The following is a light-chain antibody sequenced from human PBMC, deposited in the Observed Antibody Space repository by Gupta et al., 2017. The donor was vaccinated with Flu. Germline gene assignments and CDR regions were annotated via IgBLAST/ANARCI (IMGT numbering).Light chain of an antibody. CDR1: QSNLYSYSNKYY. CDR2: WAA. V-gene: IGKV4-1*01. Sequence: KSSQSNLYSYSNKYYLAWYQQKPGQPPKLLIYWAASRESWVPDRFSGSGSGTEDTLTNSSRQAEDVALFYCQKHYSTTPITFGQGTRLEIK. J-gene: IGKJ5*01. CDR3: QKHYSTTPIT.